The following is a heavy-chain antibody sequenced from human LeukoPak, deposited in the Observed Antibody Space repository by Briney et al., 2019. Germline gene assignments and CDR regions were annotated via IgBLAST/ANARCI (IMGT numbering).Heavy chain of an antibody. CDR3: ARVEDSYDILYYFDY. CDR1: GGSISSSSYY. J-gene: IGHJ4*02. CDR2: IYYSGST. V-gene: IGHV4-39*07. D-gene: IGHD3-9*01. Sequence: SETLSLTCTVSGGSISSSSYYWGWIRQPPGEGLEWIGSIYYSGSTYYNPSLKSRVTISVDTSKNQFSLKLSSVTAADMAVYYCARVEDSYDILYYFDYWGQGTLVTVSS.